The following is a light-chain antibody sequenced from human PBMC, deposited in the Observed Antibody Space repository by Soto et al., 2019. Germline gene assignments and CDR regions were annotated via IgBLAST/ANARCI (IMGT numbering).Light chain of an antibody. CDR1: RFNIGRNT. CDR3: ASWDDSLNDPV. J-gene: IGLJ3*02. Sequence: QSVLTQPPSASGTPGQRVTISCSGSRFNIGRNTVNWYQQLPGTAPKLLIHSNSQRPSGVPDRLSGSKSGTSASLAISGLQSEDEADYYCASWDDSLNDPVFGGGTKLTVL. V-gene: IGLV1-44*01. CDR2: SNS.